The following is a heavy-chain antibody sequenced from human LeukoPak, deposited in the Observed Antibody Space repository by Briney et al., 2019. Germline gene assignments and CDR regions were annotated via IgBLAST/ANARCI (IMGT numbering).Heavy chain of an antibody. Sequence: PSESLSLTCTLPVGSLTSSNSSWSPDTPGKGLEWMGYIYYSGSTNYNPSLKSRVTISVDTSKNQFSLKLSSVTAADTAVYYCASRWRDSSGYYYFDYWGQGTLVTVSS. CDR1: VGSLTSSN. CDR2: IYYSGST. J-gene: IGHJ4*02. V-gene: IGHV4-59*01. D-gene: IGHD3-22*01. CDR3: ASRWRDSSGYYYFDY.